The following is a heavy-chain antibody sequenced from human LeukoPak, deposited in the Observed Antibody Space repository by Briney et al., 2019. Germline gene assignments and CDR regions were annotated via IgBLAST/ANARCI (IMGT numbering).Heavy chain of an antibody. CDR3: ARHVSSSWSHSPYYFDY. V-gene: IGHV4-39*01. J-gene: IGHJ4*02. D-gene: IGHD6-13*01. CDR2: IYYSGST. Sequence: SETLSLTCTVSGGSISSSSYYWGWIRQPPGKGLEWIGSIYYSGSTYYNPSLKSRVTISVDTSKNQFSLKLSSVTAADTAVYYCARHVSSSWSHSPYYFDYWGQGTLVTVSS. CDR1: GGSISSSSYY.